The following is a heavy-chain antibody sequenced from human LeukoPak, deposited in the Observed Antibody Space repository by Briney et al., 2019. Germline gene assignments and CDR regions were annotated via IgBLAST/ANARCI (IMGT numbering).Heavy chain of an antibody. D-gene: IGHD6-6*01. Sequence: GASVKVPCKASGYTFISYAMHWVRQAPGQSLEWMGWINPGNGNTKHSQKFQGRVTITIDTSASITYMELSSLRSDDTAVYYCARGGQGTLVPDYWGQGTLVTVSS. V-gene: IGHV1-3*01. CDR1: GYTFISYA. CDR2: INPGNGNT. J-gene: IGHJ4*02. CDR3: ARGGQGTLVPDY.